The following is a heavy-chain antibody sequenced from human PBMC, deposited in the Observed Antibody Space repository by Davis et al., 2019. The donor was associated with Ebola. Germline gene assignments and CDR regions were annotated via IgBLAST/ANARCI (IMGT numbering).Heavy chain of an antibody. V-gene: IGHV3-30*04. CDR3: AKGSAADD. CDR2: ISYDGSNK. J-gene: IGHJ4*02. D-gene: IGHD6-13*01. CDR1: GFTFSSYA. Sequence: GESLKTSCAASGFTFSSYAMHWVRQAPGKGLEGVAVISYDGSNKYYADPVKGRFTISRDNSKNTLYLQINRLRVEDTAVYYCAKGSAADDWGQGTLVTVSS.